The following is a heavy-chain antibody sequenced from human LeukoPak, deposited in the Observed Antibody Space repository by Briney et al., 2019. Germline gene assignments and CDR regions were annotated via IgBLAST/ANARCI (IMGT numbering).Heavy chain of an antibody. CDR2: IYTSGST. J-gene: IGHJ1*01. D-gene: IGHD3-22*01. CDR3: ARDSGSWDYYDSSGYQYFQH. V-gene: IGHV4-61*02. CDR1: GGSISSGSHY. Sequence: PSQTLSLTCTVSGGSISSGSHYWSWIRQPAGKGLEWIGRIYTSGSTNYNPSLKSRVTISVDTSKNQFSLKLSSVTAADTAVYYCARDSGSWDYYDSSGYQYFQHWGQGTLVTVSS.